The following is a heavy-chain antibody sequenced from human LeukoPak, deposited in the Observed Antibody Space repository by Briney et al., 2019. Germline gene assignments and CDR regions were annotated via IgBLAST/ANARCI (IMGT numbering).Heavy chain of an antibody. D-gene: IGHD3-10*01. V-gene: IGHV6-1*01. CDR1: GYSVPSNSVA. Sequence: SQTLSLTCPLCGYSVPSNSVAWIRIRQSPSRGLEWLGRTYYRSKWYNDYAVSVKSRITINPDTSKNQFSLQLNSVTPEDTAVYHCARVRGLWFGYGIDLGGQGPTVTVSS. CDR3: ARVRGLWFGYGIDL. J-gene: IGHJ6*02. CDR2: TYYRSKWYN.